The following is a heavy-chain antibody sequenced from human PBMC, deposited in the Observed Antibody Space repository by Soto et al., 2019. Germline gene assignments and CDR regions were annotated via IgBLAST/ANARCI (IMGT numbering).Heavy chain of an antibody. CDR2: IYYSGST. J-gene: IGHJ6*02. V-gene: IGHV4-61*01. D-gene: IGHD3-22*01. CDR1: GGSVSSGSYY. Sequence: SETLSLTCTVSGGSVSSGSYYFICIRQPPWKGLEWIGYIYYSGSTNYNPSLKSRVTMTRDTSISTAYMELSRLRSDDTAVYYCARGPALTMIVVANYGMDVWGQGTTVTVSS. CDR3: ARGPALTMIVVANYGMDV.